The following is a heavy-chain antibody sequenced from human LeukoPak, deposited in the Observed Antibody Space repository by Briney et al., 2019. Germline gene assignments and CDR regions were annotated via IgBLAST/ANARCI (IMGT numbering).Heavy chain of an antibody. V-gene: IGHV3-74*01. CDR1: GFTFSSYW. Sequence: SGGSLRLSCAASGFTFSSYWMYWVRQAPGKGPVWVARINTDGSSLNYADSVKGRFTISRDNAKNTLYLQMNSLGAGDTAVYYCARRINYYDSSGYYYVRYFDSWGQGTLVAVSS. CDR3: ARRINYYDSSGYYYVRYFDS. CDR2: INTDGSSL. D-gene: IGHD3-22*01. J-gene: IGHJ4*02.